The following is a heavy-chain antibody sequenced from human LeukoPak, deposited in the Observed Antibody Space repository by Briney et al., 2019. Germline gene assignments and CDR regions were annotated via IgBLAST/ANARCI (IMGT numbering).Heavy chain of an antibody. CDR2: IYYSGST. CDR1: GGSISSYY. J-gene: IGHJ4*02. Sequence: SETLSLTCTVSGGSISSYYWSWIRQPPGEGLEWIGYIYYSGSTNYNPSLKSRVTISVDTSKNQFSLKLSSVTAADTAVYYCARRSCSSTSCYKHFDYWGQGTLVTVSS. D-gene: IGHD2-2*02. V-gene: IGHV4-59*12. CDR3: ARRSCSSTSCYKHFDY.